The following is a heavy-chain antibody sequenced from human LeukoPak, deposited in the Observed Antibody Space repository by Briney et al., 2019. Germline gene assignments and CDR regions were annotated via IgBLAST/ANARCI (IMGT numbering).Heavy chain of an antibody. J-gene: IGHJ4*02. V-gene: IGHV4-59*08. CDR1: GGSISSYY. Sequence: PSETLSLTCTVSGGSISSYYWSWIRQPPGKGLEWIGYIYYSGSTNYNPSLKSRVTISVDTSKNQFSLKLSSVTAADTAVYYCARGKRRDCGDYWGQGTLVTVSS. CDR3: ARGKRRDCGDY. D-gene: IGHD2-21*01. CDR2: IYYSGST.